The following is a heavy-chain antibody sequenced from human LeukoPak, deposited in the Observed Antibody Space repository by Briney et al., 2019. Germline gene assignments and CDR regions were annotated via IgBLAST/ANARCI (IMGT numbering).Heavy chain of an antibody. CDR1: VYTFTRYY. CDR3: ARGASGVYTVTTSWFDP. V-gene: IGHV1-2*02. Sequence: GASVKVSCKPSVYTFTRYYMHWVRQAPGQGLEWMGWINPNSGGTNYAQKFQGRVTMTRDTSISTAYMELSRLRSDDTAVYYCARGASGVYTVTTSWFDPWGQGTLVTVSS. CDR2: INPNSGGT. D-gene: IGHD4-17*01. J-gene: IGHJ5*02.